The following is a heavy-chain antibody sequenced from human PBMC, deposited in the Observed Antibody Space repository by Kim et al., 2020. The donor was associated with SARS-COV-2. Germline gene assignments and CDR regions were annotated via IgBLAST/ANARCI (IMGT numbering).Heavy chain of an antibody. D-gene: IGHD3-22*01. Sequence: SETRSLTCTVSGGSVSSGSYYWSWIRQPPGKGLEWIGYIYYSGSTNYYPSLKSRVTISVDTSKNQFSLKMSSVTAADPAVYYCARAVYYYVSSGYSPNWFDPWGQATLVNVS. J-gene: IGHJ5*02. CDR3: ARAVYYYVSSGYSPNWFDP. CDR1: GGSVSSGSYY. V-gene: IGHV4-61*01. CDR2: IYYSGST.